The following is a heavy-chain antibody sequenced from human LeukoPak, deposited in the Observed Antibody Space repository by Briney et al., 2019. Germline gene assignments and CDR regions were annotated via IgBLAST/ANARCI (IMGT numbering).Heavy chain of an antibody. V-gene: IGHV3-21*04. CDR2: ISSGSSNI. CDR1: GFTFSRYS. D-gene: IGHD7-27*01. CDR3: ARLGDLRDY. Sequence: GGSLRLSCAVSGFTFSRYSMNWVRQAPGKGLQWVSSISSGSSNIYYADSVKGRFTISRDNGKNSLYLQMNSLRAEDTAVYYCARLGDLRDYWGQGTLVTVSS. J-gene: IGHJ4*02.